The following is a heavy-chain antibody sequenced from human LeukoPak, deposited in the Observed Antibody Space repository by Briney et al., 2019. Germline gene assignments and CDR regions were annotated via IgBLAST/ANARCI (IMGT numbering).Heavy chain of an antibody. CDR2: TSYDGTNK. V-gene: IGHV3-30*18. Sequence: PGRSPRLSCAASGFIFGDLGMHWVRQAPGKGLEWVADTSYDGTNKYYADSVKGRFTISRDNSKNTLHLQMNGLRAEDTAVYYCAKDRTAMEFGGGYSGMDVWGIGTTVTVSS. CDR3: AKDRTAMEFGGGYSGMDV. D-gene: IGHD3-10*01. J-gene: IGHJ6*04. CDR1: GFIFGDLG.